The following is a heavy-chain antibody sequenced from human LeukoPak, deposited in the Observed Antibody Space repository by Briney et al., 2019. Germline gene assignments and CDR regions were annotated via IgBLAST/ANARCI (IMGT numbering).Heavy chain of an antibody. CDR3: ARSRDSSSWSALDY. V-gene: IGHV4-59*01. D-gene: IGHD6-13*01. CDR2: NYYTGST. Sequence: SETLSLTCTVSGGSISGYHWSWIRQPPGKGLEWIGYNYYTGSTNYNPSLKSRVTISVDTSKNQFSLKVTSVTAADTAVYYCARSRDSSSWSALDYWGQGTLVTVSS. J-gene: IGHJ4*02. CDR1: GGSISGYH.